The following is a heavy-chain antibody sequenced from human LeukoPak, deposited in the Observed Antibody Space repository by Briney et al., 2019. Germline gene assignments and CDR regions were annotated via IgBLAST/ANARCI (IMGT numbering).Heavy chain of an antibody. J-gene: IGHJ4*02. CDR3: AIIAGGGAQTVDF. Sequence: SQTLSLTCTVSGFSVNREDFYWSWIRQPPGAGLEWIGYIHSSGRTSYKTSLKSRVTMSIDTSKNQFSLKLTSVSAADTALYYCAIIAGGGAQTVDFWGQGTLVIVSS. CDR2: IHSSGRT. CDR1: GFSVNREDFY. V-gene: IGHV4-30-4*08. D-gene: IGHD6-13*01.